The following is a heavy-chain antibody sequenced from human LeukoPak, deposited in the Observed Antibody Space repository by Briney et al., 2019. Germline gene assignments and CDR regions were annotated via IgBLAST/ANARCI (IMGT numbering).Heavy chain of an antibody. CDR3: ARAGTNFDY. CDR2: ISSSSSYT. V-gene: IGHV3-11*06. Sequence: LSLTCAVYGGSFSGYYWSWIRQAPGKGLEWVSYISSSSSYTNYADSVKGRFTISRDNAKNSLYLQMNSLRAEDTAVYYCARAGTNFDYWGQGTLVTVSS. CDR1: GGSFSGYY. J-gene: IGHJ4*02.